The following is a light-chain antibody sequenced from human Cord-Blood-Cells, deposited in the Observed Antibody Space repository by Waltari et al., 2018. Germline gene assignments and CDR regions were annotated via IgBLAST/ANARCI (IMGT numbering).Light chain of an antibody. V-gene: IGKV1-39*01. Sequence: EIQMTQSPSYLSSSLRVRLTITCRANQRISSYLNWYQQKPGKAPKILIYAASSLQSGVPSRFSGSGSGTDFTLTISSLQPEDFATYYCQQSYSTPCTFGEGTKVEIK. CDR1: QRISSY. J-gene: IGKJ4*02. CDR2: AAS. CDR3: QQSYSTPCT.